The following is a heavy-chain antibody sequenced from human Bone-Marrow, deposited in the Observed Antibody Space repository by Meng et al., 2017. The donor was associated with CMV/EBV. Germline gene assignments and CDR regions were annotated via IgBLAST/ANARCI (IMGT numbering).Heavy chain of an antibody. CDR3: VRGNVDIVATMGTTYYFDY. CDR2: IYYSGST. CDR1: GGSISSYY. J-gene: IGHJ4*02. D-gene: IGHD5-12*01. Sequence: GSLRLSCTVSGGSISSYYWSWIRQPPGKGLEWIGYIYYSGSTNYNPSLKSRVTISVDTSKNQFSLKLSSVTAADTAVYYCVRGNVDIVATMGTTYYFDYWGQGTLVTVSS. V-gene: IGHV4-59*01.